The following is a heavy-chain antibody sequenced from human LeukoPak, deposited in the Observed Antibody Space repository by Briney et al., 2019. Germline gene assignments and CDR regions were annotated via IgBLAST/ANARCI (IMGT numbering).Heavy chain of an antibody. D-gene: IGHD3-16*02. CDR3: AVYDYVWGSYRPFDY. CDR2: MNPNSGNT. J-gene: IGHJ4*02. Sequence: ASVKVPCKASGYTFTSYDINWVRQATGQGLEWMGWMNPNSGNTGYAQKFQGRVTMTRNTSISTAYMELSSLRSEDTAVYYCAVYDYVWGSYRPFDYWGQGTLVTVSS. CDR1: GYTFTSYD. V-gene: IGHV1-8*01.